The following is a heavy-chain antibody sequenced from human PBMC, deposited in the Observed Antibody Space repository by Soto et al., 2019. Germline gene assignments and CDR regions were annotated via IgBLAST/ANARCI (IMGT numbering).Heavy chain of an antibody. CDR1: GGTFSNYA. CDR2: ILPIFTTA. CDR3: AKDIGFQQHLFVFDN. Sequence: QVQLVQSGAEVKKPGSSVKVSCKASGGTFSNYAFSWVRQAPGQGLEWMGGILPIFTTATYAPKFQDRVTITADESMSTVYMDLSSLRSEDTALYYCAKDIGFQQHLFVFDNWGQGTLVTVSS. D-gene: IGHD6-13*01. J-gene: IGHJ4*02. V-gene: IGHV1-69*01.